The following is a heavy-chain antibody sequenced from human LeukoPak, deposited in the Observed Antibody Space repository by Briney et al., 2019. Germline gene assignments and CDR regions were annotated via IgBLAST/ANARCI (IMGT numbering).Heavy chain of an antibody. J-gene: IGHJ4*02. V-gene: IGHV3-7*01. CDR2: INQGGSEK. CDR3: ARDSLGSGSYYDY. Sequence: PGGSLRLSCGASGFTFSGYWMSWVRQAPGKGLEWVANINQGGSEKNYVASVKGRLTISRDNAKNSLYLQMNSLRAEDTAVYFCARDSLGSGSYYDYWGQGTLATVSS. D-gene: IGHD3-10*01. CDR1: GFTFSGYW.